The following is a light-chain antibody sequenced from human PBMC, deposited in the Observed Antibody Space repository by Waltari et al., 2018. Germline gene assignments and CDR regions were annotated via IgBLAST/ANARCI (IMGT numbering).Light chain of an antibody. J-gene: IGKJ1*01. CDR1: QSVIRA. CDR2: GAS. V-gene: IGKV3-20*01. CDR3: QHYVRLPAT. Sequence: EIVLTQSPGTLSLSLGERVTFSCRASQSVIRALAWYQQKPGQAPRLLMYGASSRATGISYRFSGSGSGTDFSLTISRLDPEDFAVYYCQHYVRLPATFGQGTKVEIK.